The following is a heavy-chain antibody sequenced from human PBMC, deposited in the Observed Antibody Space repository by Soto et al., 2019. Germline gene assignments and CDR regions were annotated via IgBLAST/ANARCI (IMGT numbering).Heavy chain of an antibody. Sequence: RTLSLTCALSGDGVSSNTATWNWIRQSPSRGLEWLGRTYYRSKWYNDYAVSVKSRITINPDTSKNQFSLQLNSVTPEDTAVYYCARDGTIFGVFIKGYYGMDVWGQRTTVTVSS. CDR2: TYYRSKWYN. CDR1: GDGVSSNTAT. V-gene: IGHV6-1*01. J-gene: IGHJ6*02. D-gene: IGHD3-3*01. CDR3: ARDGTIFGVFIKGYYGMDV.